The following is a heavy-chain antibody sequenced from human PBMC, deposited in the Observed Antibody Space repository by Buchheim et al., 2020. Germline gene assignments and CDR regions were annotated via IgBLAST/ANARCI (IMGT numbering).Heavy chain of an antibody. J-gene: IGHJ3*02. D-gene: IGHD6-6*01. CDR1: GGSFSGYY. V-gene: IGHV4-34*01. CDR2: INHSGST. CDR3: ARMTPIAARDDAFDI. Sequence: QVQLQQWGAGLLKPSETLSLTCAVYGGSFSGYYWSWIRQPPGKGLEWIGEINHSGSTNYNPSLKSRVTISVDTSKKQFSLKLSSVTAADTAVYYCARMTPIAARDDAFDIWGQGT.